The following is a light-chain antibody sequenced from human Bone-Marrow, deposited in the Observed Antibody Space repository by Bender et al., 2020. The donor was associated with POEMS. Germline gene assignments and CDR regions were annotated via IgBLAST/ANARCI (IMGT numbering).Light chain of an antibody. CDR2: KKN. CDR1: SSNIGENY. CDR3: SSWDDRLRGRV. J-gene: IGLJ3*02. Sequence: QSELTQPPSVSGTPGQRVTMSCSGGSSNIGENYVFWYQQLPGTAPKLLISKKNQRPSGVPDRFSGSKSGTSASLDISGLRSEDEADYYCSSWDDRLRGRVFGGGTKVTVL. V-gene: IGLV1-47*01.